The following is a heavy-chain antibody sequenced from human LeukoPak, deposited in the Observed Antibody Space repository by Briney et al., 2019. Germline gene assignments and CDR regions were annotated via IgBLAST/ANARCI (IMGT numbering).Heavy chain of an antibody. CDR3: ARGIAHPPYYYYYYMDV. CDR1: GFTFSSYA. V-gene: IGHV1-69*05. J-gene: IGHJ6*03. Sequence: GGSLRLSCAASGFTFSSYAMSWVRQAPGKGLEWMGGIIPIFGTANYAQKFQGRVTITTDESTSTAYMELSSLRSEDTAVYYCARGIAHPPYYYYYYMDVWGKGTTVTVSS. D-gene: IGHD6-13*01. CDR2: IIPIFGTA.